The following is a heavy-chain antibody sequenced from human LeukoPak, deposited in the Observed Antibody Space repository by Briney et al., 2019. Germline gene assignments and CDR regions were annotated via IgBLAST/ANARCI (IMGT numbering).Heavy chain of an antibody. V-gene: IGHV4-59*08. J-gene: IGHJ4*01. D-gene: IGHD6-19*01. CDR3: ARRGSSGWYADFDY. CDR1: GGSISSYY. Sequence: PSETLSLTCTVSGGSISSYYWSWLRQPPGKGLEWIGYIYYSGITNYNPSLKSRVTISLDTSKNHFSLKLTSVTAADTAVYYCARRGSSGWYADFDYWGHGTLVTVSS. CDR2: IYYSGIT.